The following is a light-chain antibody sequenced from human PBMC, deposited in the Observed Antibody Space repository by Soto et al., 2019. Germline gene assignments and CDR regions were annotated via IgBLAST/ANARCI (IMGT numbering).Light chain of an antibody. J-gene: IGKJ1*01. Sequence: DIGMTQSLATLSVSPGERDTLSCRALQSISSNLAWYQQKPGQAPRLLIYRASTRATGIPARFSGSESGPDFTLTIGSLQSEDVAMCYCQHYNNSPPWTFGEGTKVEIK. CDR1: QSISSN. V-gene: IGKV3-15*01. CDR3: QHYNNSPPWT. CDR2: RAS.